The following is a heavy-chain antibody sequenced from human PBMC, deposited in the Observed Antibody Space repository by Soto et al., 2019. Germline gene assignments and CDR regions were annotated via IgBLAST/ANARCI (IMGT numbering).Heavy chain of an antibody. CDR1: GGSISSGGYY. CDR2: IYYSGST. CDR3: ARGTLIYDILTGYYTANWFDP. Sequence: KPSETLSLTCTVSGGSISSGGYYWSWIRQHPGKGLEWIGYIYYSGSTYYNPSLKSRVTISVDTSKNQFSLKLSSVTAADTAVYYCARGTLIYDILTGYYTANWFDPWGQGTLVTVSS. V-gene: IGHV4-31*03. D-gene: IGHD3-9*01. J-gene: IGHJ5*02.